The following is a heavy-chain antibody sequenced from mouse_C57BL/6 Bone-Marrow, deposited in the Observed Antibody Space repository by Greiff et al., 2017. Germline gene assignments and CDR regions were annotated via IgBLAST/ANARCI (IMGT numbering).Heavy chain of an antibody. J-gene: IGHJ2*01. CDR1: GFTFSSYA. D-gene: IGHD1-1*01. V-gene: IGHV5-4*01. CDR2: ISDGGSYT. CDR3: ARDRTTVGATDYFDY. Sequence: EVKLMESGGGLVKPGGSLKLSCAASGFTFSSYAMSWVRQTPEKRLEWVATISDGGSYTYYPDNVKGRFTISRDNAKNNLYLQMSHLKSEDTAMYYCARDRTTVGATDYFDYWGQGTTLTVSS.